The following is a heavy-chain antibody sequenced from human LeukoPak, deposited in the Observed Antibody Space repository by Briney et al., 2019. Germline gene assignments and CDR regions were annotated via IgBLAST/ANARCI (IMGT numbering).Heavy chain of an antibody. V-gene: IGHV4-39*07. D-gene: IGHD4-11*01. Sequence: SETLSLTCTVSGASISSSSFFWGWIRQPPGKGLEWIGNIYYSGSTYYNPSLKSRVTISVDTSKNQFSLKLSSVTAADTAVYYCARGYSNYEVTDYWGQGTLVTVSS. CDR1: GASISSSSFF. J-gene: IGHJ4*02. CDR2: IYYSGST. CDR3: ARGYSNYEVTDY.